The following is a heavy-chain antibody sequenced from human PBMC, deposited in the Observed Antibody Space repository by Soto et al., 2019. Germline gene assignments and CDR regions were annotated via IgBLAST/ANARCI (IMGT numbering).Heavy chain of an antibody. CDR1: GFTVIRNY. CDR2: IYSGGST. V-gene: IGHV3-53*01. D-gene: IGHD4-17*01. Sequence: EVQLVESGGGLIQPGGSRRLSCAASGFTVIRNYMSWFRQAPGKGLEWVSVIYSGGSTYYADSVKGRFTISRDNSKNTLYLQMNSLRAEDTAVYYCARGLDYWGQGTLVTVSS. CDR3: ARGLDY. J-gene: IGHJ4*02.